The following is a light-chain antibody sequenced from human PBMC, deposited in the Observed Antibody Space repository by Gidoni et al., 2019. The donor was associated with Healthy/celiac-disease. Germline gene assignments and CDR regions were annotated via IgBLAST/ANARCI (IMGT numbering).Light chain of an antibody. CDR3: QQYNNWPPCT. CDR1: QRISSK. Sequence: DIVMTKSPATLSGSQGERATLSCRASQRISSKLAWYQQKPGQAPRLLIYGASTMATGIPARFSGSGSGTEFTLTISSLQPEDIAVYYCQQYNNWPPCTFGQGTKLEIK. CDR2: GAS. J-gene: IGKJ1*01. V-gene: IGKV3-15*01.